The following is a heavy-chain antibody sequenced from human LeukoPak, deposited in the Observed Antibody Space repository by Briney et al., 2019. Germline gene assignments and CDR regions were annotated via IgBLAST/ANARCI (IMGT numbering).Heavy chain of an antibody. Sequence: GESLKISCKGSGYSFTSYWIGWVRQMPGKGLGWMGIIYPGDSDTRYSPSYQGQVTISADKSISTAYLQWSSLKASDTAMYYCARPNRGYSYAGLDAFDIWGQGTMVTVSS. J-gene: IGHJ3*02. V-gene: IGHV5-51*01. CDR1: GYSFTSYW. D-gene: IGHD5-18*01. CDR3: ARPNRGYSYAGLDAFDI. CDR2: IYPGDSDT.